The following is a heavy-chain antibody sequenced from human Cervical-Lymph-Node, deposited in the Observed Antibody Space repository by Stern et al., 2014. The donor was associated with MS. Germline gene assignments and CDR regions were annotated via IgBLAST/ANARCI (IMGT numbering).Heavy chain of an antibody. CDR2: ISTTGGTT. J-gene: IGHJ5*02. CDR3: AKKSGSGWYYVS. Sequence: VQLGHSRGGLVQPGGSLRLSCAASGFTFSTYDMSWVRRAPGKGPQFVSAISTTGGTTYYADSVKGRFTISRDNSKNTLYLQMNSLRAEDTAVYYCAKKSGSGWYYVSWGQGSLVTVSS. V-gene: IGHV3-23*04. D-gene: IGHD6-19*01. CDR1: GFTFSTYD.